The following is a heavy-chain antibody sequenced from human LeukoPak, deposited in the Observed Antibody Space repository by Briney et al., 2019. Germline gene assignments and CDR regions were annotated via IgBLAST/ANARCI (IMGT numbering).Heavy chain of an antibody. Sequence: GGSLRLSCAVSGFTFIEYYMSWIPRAPEEGLWWVSYIGSSGNTIYYADSVKGRFTISKDHAKNSLYLQMNGLRAEDTAVYYCARPGASGWYKDNWFDPGGQGTLVTVSS. D-gene: IGHD6-19*01. V-gene: IGHV3-11*01. J-gene: IGHJ5*02. CDR3: ARPGASGWYKDNWFDP. CDR1: GFTFIEYY. CDR2: IGSSGNTI.